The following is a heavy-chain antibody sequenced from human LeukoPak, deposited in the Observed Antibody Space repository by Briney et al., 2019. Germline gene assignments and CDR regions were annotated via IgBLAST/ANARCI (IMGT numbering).Heavy chain of an antibody. Sequence: GGSLRLSCTVSGITFHKSWMTWVRQTPGKRLEWVANINPDGSARNYVDSVRGRFDITRDNARNSVFLQMNSLRAEDTAVYYCARRYYYYYGMDVWGQGTTVTVSS. J-gene: IGHJ6*02. CDR2: INPDGSAR. CDR1: GITFHKSW. V-gene: IGHV3-7*01. CDR3: ARRYYYYYGMDV.